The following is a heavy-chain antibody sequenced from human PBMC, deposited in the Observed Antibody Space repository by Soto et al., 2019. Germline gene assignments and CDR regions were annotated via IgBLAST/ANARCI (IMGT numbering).Heavy chain of an antibody. CDR1: GGTVASSHW. Sequence: TLSLTCGVSGGTVASSHWWSWVRQPPGQALEWLAVVYWDDDKRYSPSLKSRLAIAKDTTKNQVVLTFTTVDTVDTATYYCAQVTITFGGVIGLDAFDIWGQGTTVTVSS. V-gene: IGHV2-5*08. J-gene: IGHJ3*02. CDR2: VYWDDDK. D-gene: IGHD3-16*02. CDR3: AQVTITFGGVIGLDAFDI.